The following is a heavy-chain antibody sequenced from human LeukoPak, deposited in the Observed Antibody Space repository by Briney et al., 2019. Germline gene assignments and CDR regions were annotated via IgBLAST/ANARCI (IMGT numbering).Heavy chain of an antibody. D-gene: IGHD3-22*01. J-gene: IGHJ4*02. Sequence: PGGSLRLSCAASGFTFDDYAMHWVRHAPGKGLEWVSGISWNSGSIGYADSVKGRFTISRDNAKNSLYPQMNSLRAEDTALYYCAKDREKDSPHSPFDYWGQGTLVTVSS. CDR3: AKDREKDSPHSPFDY. CDR1: GFTFDDYA. V-gene: IGHV3-9*01. CDR2: ISWNSGSI.